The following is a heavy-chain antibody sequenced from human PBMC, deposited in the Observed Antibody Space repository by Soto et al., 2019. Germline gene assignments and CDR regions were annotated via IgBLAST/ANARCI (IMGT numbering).Heavy chain of an antibody. CDR2: IYYSGST. V-gene: IGHV4-59*12. CDR1: GGSISSYY. CDR3: AKLSYGDPPDY. Sequence: PSETLSLTCTVSGGSISSYYWSWIRQPPGKGLEWIGYIYYSGSTNYNPSLKSRVTISVDTSKNQFSLKLSSVTAEDTAVYYCAKLSYGDPPDYWGQGTLVTVSS. J-gene: IGHJ4*02. D-gene: IGHD4-17*01.